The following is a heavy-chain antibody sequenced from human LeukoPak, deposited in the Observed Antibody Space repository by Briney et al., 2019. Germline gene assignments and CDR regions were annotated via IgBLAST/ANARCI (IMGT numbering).Heavy chain of an antibody. CDR1: GGSFSGYY. Sequence: PSETLSLTCAVYGGSFSGYYWSWIRQPPGKGLKWIGEINHSGSTNYNPSLKSRVTISVDTSKNQFSLKLSSVTAADTAVYYCARLRNDYVWGSSAGYWGQGTLVTVSS. D-gene: IGHD3-16*01. J-gene: IGHJ4*02. CDR2: INHSGST. V-gene: IGHV4-34*01. CDR3: ARLRNDYVWGSSAGY.